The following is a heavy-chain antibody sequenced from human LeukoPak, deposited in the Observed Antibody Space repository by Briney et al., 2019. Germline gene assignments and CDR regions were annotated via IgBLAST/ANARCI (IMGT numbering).Heavy chain of an antibody. Sequence: GASVKVSCKASGGTFSSYAISWVRQAPGQGLEWMGGIIPIFGTANYAQEFQGRVTITTDESTSTAYMELSSLRSEDTAVYYCARDRDSSGYYTFDYWGQGTLVTVSS. CDR2: IIPIFGTA. V-gene: IGHV1-69*05. J-gene: IGHJ4*02. D-gene: IGHD3-22*01. CDR1: GGTFSSYA. CDR3: ARDRDSSGYYTFDY.